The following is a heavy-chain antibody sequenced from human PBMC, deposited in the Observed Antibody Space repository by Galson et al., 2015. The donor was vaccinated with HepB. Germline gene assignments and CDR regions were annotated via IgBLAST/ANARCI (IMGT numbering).Heavy chain of an antibody. Sequence: ASGYTFTSYGISWVRQAPGQGLEWMGWISAYNGNTNYAQKLQGRVTMTTDTSTSTAYMELRSLRSDDTAVYYCARLPQNFWFGGVIASWFDPWGQGTLVTVSS. CDR3: ARLPQNFWFGGVIASWFDP. V-gene: IGHV1-18*04. CDR1: GYTFTSYG. D-gene: IGHD3-16*02. CDR2: ISAYNGNT. J-gene: IGHJ5*02.